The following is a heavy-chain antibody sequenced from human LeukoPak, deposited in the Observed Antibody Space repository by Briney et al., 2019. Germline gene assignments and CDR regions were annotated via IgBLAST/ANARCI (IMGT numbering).Heavy chain of an antibody. Sequence: SETLSLTCTVSGGSISSYYWSWIRQPPGKGLEWIGYIYYSGSTNYNPSLKSRVTISVDTSKNQFSLKLSSVTAADTAVYYCARASVHCSSTSCYVRWFDPWGQGTLVTVSS. CDR2: IYYSGST. J-gene: IGHJ5*02. CDR1: GGSISSYY. D-gene: IGHD2-2*01. V-gene: IGHV4-59*01. CDR3: ARASVHCSSTSCYVRWFDP.